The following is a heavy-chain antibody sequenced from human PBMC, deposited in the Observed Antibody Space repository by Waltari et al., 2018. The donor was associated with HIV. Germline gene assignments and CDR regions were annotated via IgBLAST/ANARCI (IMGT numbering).Heavy chain of an antibody. CDR3: AKDYFVVVTAAGPFDP. CDR2: ISYDGSNK. Sequence: QVKLVESGGGVVQPGRSLRLSCAASGFSFSSYGMHWVRQAPGKGLGGVAVISYDGSNKYDADSVKGRFTISRDNSKNTLYLQMNSLRAEDTAVYYCAKDYFVVVTAAGPFDPWGQGTLVTVSS. D-gene: IGHD2-21*02. J-gene: IGHJ5*02. V-gene: IGHV3-30*18. CDR1: GFSFSSYG.